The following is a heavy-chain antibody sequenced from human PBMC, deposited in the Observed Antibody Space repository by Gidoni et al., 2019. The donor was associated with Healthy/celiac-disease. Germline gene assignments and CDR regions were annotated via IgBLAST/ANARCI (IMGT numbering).Heavy chain of an antibody. D-gene: IGHD5-18*01. CDR3: SRGYSYGYLGDAFDI. V-gene: IGHV3-30*04. J-gene: IGHJ3*02. CDR2: ISYDGSNK. Sequence: QVQLVESGGVVVQPGRSLRLSCAASGFTFRSYAMHWVRQATGKGLVWGAVISYDGSNKDYADSVKGRFTISRDNSKNTLYLQMNSLRAEDTAVYYCSRGYSYGYLGDAFDIWGQGTMVTVSS. CDR1: GFTFRSYA.